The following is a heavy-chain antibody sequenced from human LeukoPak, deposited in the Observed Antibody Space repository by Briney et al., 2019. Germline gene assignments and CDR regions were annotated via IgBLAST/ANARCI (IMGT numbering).Heavy chain of an antibody. J-gene: IGHJ4*02. V-gene: IGHV2-70*11. CDR3: ARIRYSGSGSSYYFDY. D-gene: IGHD3-10*01. Sequence: SGPTLVKPTKTLTPTCTFSGFSLSTSGMCVSWIRQPPGKALEWLARIDWDGDKYYTTSLKTRLTISKDTSKNQVVLTMTNMDPVDTATYYCARIRYSGSGSSYYFDYWGQGTLVTVSS. CDR2: IDWDGDK. CDR1: GFSLSTSGMC.